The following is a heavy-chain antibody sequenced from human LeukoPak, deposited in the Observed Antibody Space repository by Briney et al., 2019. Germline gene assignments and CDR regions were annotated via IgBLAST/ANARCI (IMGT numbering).Heavy chain of an antibody. Sequence: SETLSLTCTVSGGSISSGSYYWRWLRQPAGKGLEWIGRIYTSGSTNYNPSLKSRVTISVDTSKNQFSLKLSSVTAADTAVYYCAREEGIAAAGTPFDYWGGGTLVAVSS. CDR1: GGSISSGSYY. V-gene: IGHV4-61*02. CDR2: IYTSGST. D-gene: IGHD6-13*01. CDR3: AREEGIAAAGTPFDY. J-gene: IGHJ4*02.